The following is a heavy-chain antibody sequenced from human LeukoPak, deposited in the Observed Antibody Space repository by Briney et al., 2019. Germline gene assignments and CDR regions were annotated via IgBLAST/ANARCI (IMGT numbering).Heavy chain of an antibody. D-gene: IGHD3-16*01. Sequence: GGSLRLSCAASGFPFTSYAMTWVRQAPGKGLEWVSAISGGGVTAYYADSVKGRFTISRDNSKNTLYLQMNSLRAEDTAVYYCVRDRGSSLYRALFDYWGQGTLVTVSS. CDR2: ISGGGVTA. CDR3: VRDRGSSLYRALFDY. J-gene: IGHJ4*02. CDR1: GFPFTSYA. V-gene: IGHV3-23*01.